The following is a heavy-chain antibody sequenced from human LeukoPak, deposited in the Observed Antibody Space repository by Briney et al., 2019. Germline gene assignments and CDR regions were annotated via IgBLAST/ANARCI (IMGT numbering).Heavy chain of an antibody. V-gene: IGHV4-34*01. J-gene: IGHJ6*03. CDR3: ASSLNYYYMDV. Sequence: SETLSLTCAVYGGSFSGYYWSWIRQPPGKGLEWIGEINHSGSTDYNPSLKSRVTISVDTSKNQFSLKLSSVTAADTAVYYCASSLNYYYMDVWGKGTTVTISS. CDR1: GGSFSGYY. CDR2: INHSGST.